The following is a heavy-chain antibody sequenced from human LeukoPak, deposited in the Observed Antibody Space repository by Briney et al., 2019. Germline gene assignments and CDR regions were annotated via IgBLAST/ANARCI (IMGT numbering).Heavy chain of an antibody. J-gene: IGHJ4*02. V-gene: IGHV1-8*01. CDR1: GYTFTSYD. CDR3: AREPRRFGD. Sequence: ASVKVSCKTSGYTFTSYDVNWVRQATGQGLEWMGYMNPNSGITGFAQKFQGRITMTWDTSISTAYMELSSLRSDDTAVYYCAREPRRFGDWGQGTLITVSP. D-gene: IGHD3-10*01. CDR2: MNPNSGIT.